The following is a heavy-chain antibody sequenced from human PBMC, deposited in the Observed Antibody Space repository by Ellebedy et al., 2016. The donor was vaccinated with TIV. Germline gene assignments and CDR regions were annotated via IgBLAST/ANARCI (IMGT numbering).Heavy chain of an antibody. CDR3: AKAPGLVVPDFNP. J-gene: IGHJ5*02. CDR2: ISWNSGSI. V-gene: IGHV3-9*01. CDR1: GFTFDDYA. Sequence: SLKISXAASGFTFDDYAMHWVRQAPGKGLEWVSGISWNSGSIGYADSVKGRFTISRDNAKNSLYLQMNSLRAEDTALYYCAKAPGLVVPDFNPWGQGTLVTVSS. D-gene: IGHD2-2*01.